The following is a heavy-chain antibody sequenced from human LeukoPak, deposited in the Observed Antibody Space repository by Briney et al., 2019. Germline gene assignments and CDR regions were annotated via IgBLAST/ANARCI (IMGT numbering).Heavy chain of an antibody. CDR3: ARDYYYGMDV. CDR2: TYYRSKWYN. Sequence: SQTLSLTCAISGDSVSNNRAAWNWIRQPPSRGLEWLGRTYYRSKWYNDYAVSVKSRVTINPDTSKNQFSLQLNSVTPEDTAVYYCARDYYYGMDVWGQGTTVTASS. V-gene: IGHV6-1*01. CDR1: GDSVSNNRAA. J-gene: IGHJ6*02.